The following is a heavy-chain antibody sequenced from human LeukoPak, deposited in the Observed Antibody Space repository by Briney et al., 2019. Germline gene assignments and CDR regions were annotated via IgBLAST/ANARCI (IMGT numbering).Heavy chain of an antibody. CDR3: AREGFTMVRGVRPPYYYYGMDV. CDR2: INPSTGDT. CDR1: GYTFTAYY. Sequence: ASLKVSCKASGYTFTAYYIHWLRQAPGQGLEWLGWINPSTGDTNYAQKFQGWVTVTRDTSISTAYMELSRLKSDDAAVYYCAREGFTMVRGVRPPYYYYGMDVWDQGTTVTVSS. J-gene: IGHJ6*02. V-gene: IGHV1-2*04. D-gene: IGHD3-10*01.